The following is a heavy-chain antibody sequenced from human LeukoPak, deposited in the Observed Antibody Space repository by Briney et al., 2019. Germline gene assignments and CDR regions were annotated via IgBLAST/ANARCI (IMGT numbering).Heavy chain of an antibody. CDR1: GFTFSSYA. V-gene: IGHV3-23*01. J-gene: IGHJ4*02. Sequence: GGSLRLSCAASGFTFSSYAMSWVRQAPGKGLEWVSAISGSGGSTYYADSVKGRFTISRDNSKNTLYLQMNSLRAEDTAVYYCERTPINSGYTNYFDYWGQGTLVTVSS. D-gene: IGHD5-12*01. CDR3: ERTPINSGYTNYFDY. CDR2: ISGSGGST.